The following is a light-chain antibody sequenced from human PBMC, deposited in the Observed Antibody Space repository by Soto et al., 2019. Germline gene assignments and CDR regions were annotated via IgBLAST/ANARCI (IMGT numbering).Light chain of an antibody. J-gene: IGKJ1*01. Sequence: EIVMTQSPATLSVSPGERATLSCRASQSVSGNLAWYQQKPGQAPRLLIYGASTSATGVPARFSGSGSGTEFTPTISSLQSEDFAVYYCQQYNNWPRTFGQGTKVEIK. CDR1: QSVSGN. CDR2: GAS. CDR3: QQYNNWPRT. V-gene: IGKV3-15*01.